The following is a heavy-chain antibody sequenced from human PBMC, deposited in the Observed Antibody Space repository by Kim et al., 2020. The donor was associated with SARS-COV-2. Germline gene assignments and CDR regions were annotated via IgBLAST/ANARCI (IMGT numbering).Heavy chain of an antibody. Sequence: SETLSLTCTVSGGSISSYYWSWIRQPPGKGLEWIGYIYYSGSTNYNPSLKSRVTISVDTSKNQFSLKLSSVTAADTAVYYCAGSRDGYNWVFDYWGQGTLVTVSS. CDR3: AGSRDGYNWVFDY. D-gene: IGHD5-12*01. J-gene: IGHJ4*02. CDR2: IYYSGST. V-gene: IGHV4-59*13. CDR1: GGSISSYY.